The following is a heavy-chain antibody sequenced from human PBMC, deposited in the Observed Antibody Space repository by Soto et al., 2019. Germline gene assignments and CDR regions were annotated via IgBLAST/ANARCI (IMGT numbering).Heavy chain of an antibody. V-gene: IGHV3-30-3*01. Sequence: GGSLRLSCAASGFTFSSYAMHWVRQAPGKGLEWVALISYDGSDKDYADSVKGRFTISRDNSRNTLFLQMNSLRAEDTAVYYCARSIAVAGTPEFDYWGPGTLVTVSS. CDR2: ISYDGSDK. D-gene: IGHD6-19*01. CDR3: ARSIAVAGTPEFDY. CDR1: GFTFSSYA. J-gene: IGHJ4*02.